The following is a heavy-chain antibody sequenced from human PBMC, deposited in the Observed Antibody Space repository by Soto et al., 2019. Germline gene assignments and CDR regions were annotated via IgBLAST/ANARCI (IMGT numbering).Heavy chain of an antibody. D-gene: IGHD6-6*01. CDR1: GLTFSSYG. J-gene: IGHJ4*02. CDR3: AKDGSSSPFDY. V-gene: IGHV3-30*18. Sequence: QVQLVESGGGVVQPGRSLRLSCAASGLTFSSYGMHWVRQAPGKGLEWVAVISYDGSNKYYADSVKGRFTISRDNSKNTLYLQMNSLRAEDTAVYYCAKDGSSSPFDYWGQGTLVTVSS. CDR2: ISYDGSNK.